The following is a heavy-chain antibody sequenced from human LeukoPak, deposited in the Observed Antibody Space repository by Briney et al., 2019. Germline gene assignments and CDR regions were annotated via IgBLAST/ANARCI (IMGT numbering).Heavy chain of an antibody. CDR2: IYYSGST. Sequence: SQTLSLTCTVSGGSISSGDYYWSWIRQPPGKGLEWIGYIYYSGSTYYNPSLKSRVTISVDRSKNQFSLKLSSVTAADTAVYYCARERADFWSGYSSRYFDYWGQGTLVTVSS. J-gene: IGHJ4*02. V-gene: IGHV4-30-4*01. D-gene: IGHD3-3*01. CDR3: ARERADFWSGYSSRYFDY. CDR1: GGSISSGDYY.